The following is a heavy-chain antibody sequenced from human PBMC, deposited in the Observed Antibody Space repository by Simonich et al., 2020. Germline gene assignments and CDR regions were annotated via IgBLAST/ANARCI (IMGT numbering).Heavy chain of an antibody. CDR2: NYYSGST. Sequence: QLQLQESGPGLVKPSETLSLTCTVSCGSISSSSYYWGWIRQPPGKGLEWIGSNYYSGSTYYNPSLKSRVTISVDTSKNQFSLKLSSVTAADTAVYYCARHAGFAFDIWGQGTMVTVSS. D-gene: IGHD6-13*01. J-gene: IGHJ3*02. V-gene: IGHV4-39*01. CDR1: CGSISSSSYY. CDR3: ARHAGFAFDI.